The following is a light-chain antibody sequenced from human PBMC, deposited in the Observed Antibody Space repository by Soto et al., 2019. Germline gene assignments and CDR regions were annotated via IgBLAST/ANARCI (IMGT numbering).Light chain of an antibody. CDR1: SSDVGGYRF. CDR3: CSYAGGNNLV. Sequence: QSALTQPPSASGTPGQSVTISCTGTSSDVGGYRFVSWYQQHPGKAPKLIIYEVSKRPSGVPDRFSGSKSGNTASLTVSGLQAEDEANYYCCSYAGGNNLVFGGGTKLTVL. V-gene: IGLV2-8*01. CDR2: EVS. J-gene: IGLJ2*01.